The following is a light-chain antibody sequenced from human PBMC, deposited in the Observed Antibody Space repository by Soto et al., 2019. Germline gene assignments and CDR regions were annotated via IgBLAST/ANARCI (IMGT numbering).Light chain of an antibody. Sequence: QSALTQPASVSGSPGQSITISCTGTSSDVGGYNHVSWYQQHPGKAPKVMIYGVSNRPSGVSNRFSGSKSGNTASLTISGLQADDEADYYCSSYSSSSTQYVFGTGTKLTVL. CDR3: SSYSSSSTQYV. CDR1: SSDVGGYNH. CDR2: GVS. J-gene: IGLJ1*01. V-gene: IGLV2-14*01.